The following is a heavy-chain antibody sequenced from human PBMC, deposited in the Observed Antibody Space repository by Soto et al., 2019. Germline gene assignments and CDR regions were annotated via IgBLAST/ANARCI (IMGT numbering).Heavy chain of an antibody. CDR1: GFTFISYA. Sequence: HPGGSLRLSCAASGFTFISYAMSWVRQAPGKGLEWVSAITSSGGRTYYADSAKGRFTISRDNSKNTLYLQMNSLRAEDTAVYYCAAQPRFGDLSPDYYGMDVWGRGTTVTVSS. J-gene: IGHJ6*02. CDR2: ITSSGGRT. V-gene: IGHV3-23*01. CDR3: AAQPRFGDLSPDYYGMDV. D-gene: IGHD3-10*01.